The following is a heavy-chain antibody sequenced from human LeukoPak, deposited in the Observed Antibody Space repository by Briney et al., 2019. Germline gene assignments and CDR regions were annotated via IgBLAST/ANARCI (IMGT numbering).Heavy chain of an antibody. CDR2: INPSGGST. CDR1: GYTFTSYY. J-gene: IGHJ3*02. CDR3: ARGVIPDYYDSSGPGAFDI. V-gene: IGHV1-46*01. Sequence: ASVKVSCTASGYTFTSYYMHWVRQAPGQGLEWMGIINPSGGSTSYAQKFQGRVTMTRDMSTSTVYMELSSLRSEDTAVYYCARGVIPDYYDSSGPGAFDIWGQGTMVTVSP. D-gene: IGHD3-22*01.